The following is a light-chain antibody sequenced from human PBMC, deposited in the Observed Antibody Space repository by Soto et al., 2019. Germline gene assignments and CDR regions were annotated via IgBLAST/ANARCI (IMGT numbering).Light chain of an antibody. V-gene: IGKV3-20*01. CDR3: QHYGSSPPEFT. Sequence: EIVLTQSPGTLSLSPGERATLSCRASQSVSSNYLAWYQQRPGQGPRLLIFGASYRATGIPDRFSGSGSGADFTLTISRLEPEDFAVYYCQHYGSSPPEFTFGPGTRVDSK. CDR1: QSVSSNY. CDR2: GAS. J-gene: IGKJ3*01.